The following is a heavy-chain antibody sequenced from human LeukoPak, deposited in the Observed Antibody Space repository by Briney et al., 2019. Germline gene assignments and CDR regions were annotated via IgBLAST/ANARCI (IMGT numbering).Heavy chain of an antibody. CDR3: AKQKTGSSTGWVYYMDV. Sequence: GGSLRLSCAASGFTFSSYAMSWVRQAPGKGLEWVSAISGSGGSTYYADSVKGRFTISRDNSKNTLYLQMNSLRAEDTAVYYCAKQKTGSSTGWVYYMDVWGKGTTVTVSS. J-gene: IGHJ6*03. CDR2: ISGSGGST. V-gene: IGHV3-23*01. CDR1: GFTFSSYA. D-gene: IGHD2-2*01.